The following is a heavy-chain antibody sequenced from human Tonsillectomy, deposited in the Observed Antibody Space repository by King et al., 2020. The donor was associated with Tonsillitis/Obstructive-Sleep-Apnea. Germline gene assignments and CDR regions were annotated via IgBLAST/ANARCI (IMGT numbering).Heavy chain of an antibody. CDR1: GVNFSIYG. V-gene: IGHV3-30*10. CDR3: ARDPYDFWSGYYRTYYYYYMDV. Sequence: VQLVQSGGGVVQPGRSLRLSCAASGVNFSIYGMHWVRQAPGKWPERVAVISYDGNHKQYTDSVKGRFTISRDNSRNTLYLQMNTLRAEDTAVYYCARDPYDFWSGYYRTYYYYYMDVWGKGTTVIVSS. D-gene: IGHD3-3*01. J-gene: IGHJ6*03. CDR2: ISYDGNHK.